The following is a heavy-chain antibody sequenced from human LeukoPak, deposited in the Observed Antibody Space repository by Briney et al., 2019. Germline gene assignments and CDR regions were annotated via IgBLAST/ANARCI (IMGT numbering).Heavy chain of an antibody. J-gene: IGHJ4*02. D-gene: IGHD4-17*01. V-gene: IGHV4-34*01. Sequence: PSETLSLTCAVYGGSFSGYYWSWIRQPPGKGLEWIGEINHSGSTNYNPSLKSRVTISVDTSKNQFSLKLSSVTAADTAVYYCARHRKFGDYYFDYWGQGTLVTVSS. CDR3: ARHRKFGDYYFDY. CDR2: INHSGST. CDR1: GGSFSGYY.